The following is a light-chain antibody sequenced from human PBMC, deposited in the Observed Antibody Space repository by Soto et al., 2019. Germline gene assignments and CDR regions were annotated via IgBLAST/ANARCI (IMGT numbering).Light chain of an antibody. J-gene: IGKJ1*01. CDR2: DTS. Sequence: EIVLTQSPATLSLSPGERGTLSCRASQRVGRYLAWYQHKPGQPPRLLIYDTSNRAPGTPGRFGGSGSGTDFTLTISSLEPEDFAVYYCVQRSVWPWTVGQGTTVEVK. CDR1: QRVGRY. V-gene: IGKV3-11*01. CDR3: VQRSVWPWT.